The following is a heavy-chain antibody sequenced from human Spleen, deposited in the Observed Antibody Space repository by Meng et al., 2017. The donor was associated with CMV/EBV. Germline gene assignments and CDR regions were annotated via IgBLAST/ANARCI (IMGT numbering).Heavy chain of an antibody. CDR2: VYSGGEI. CDR1: GFIFSTYN. J-gene: IGHJ6*02. Sequence: SCEASGFIFSTYNMNWVRQAPGKGLEWLSIVYSGGEIYYADSVKDRFTISRDRSKNTVSLQMNSLRAEDTAVYFCARGRGQTDYHYGMDVWGQGTTVTVSS. CDR3: ARGRGQTDYHYGMDV. D-gene: IGHD2-21*02. V-gene: IGHV3-53*01.